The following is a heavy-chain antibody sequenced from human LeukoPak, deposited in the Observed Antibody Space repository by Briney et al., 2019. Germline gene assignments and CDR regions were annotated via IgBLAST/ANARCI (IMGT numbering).Heavy chain of an antibody. J-gene: IGHJ3*02. V-gene: IGHV4-39*01. CDR3: ARPVDYYDSSGEENAFDI. D-gene: IGHD3-22*01. Sequence: SETLSLTCTVSGGSIRSSYYYWGWIRQPPGKGLEWIGSIYYSGSTYYNPSLKSRVTISVDTSKNQFSLKLSSVTAADTAVYYCARPVDYYDSSGEENAFDIWGQGTMVTVSS. CDR2: IYYSGST. CDR1: GGSIRSSYYY.